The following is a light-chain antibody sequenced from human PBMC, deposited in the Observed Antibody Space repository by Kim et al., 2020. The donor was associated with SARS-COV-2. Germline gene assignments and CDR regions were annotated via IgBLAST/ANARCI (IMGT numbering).Light chain of an antibody. Sequence: QSVLTQPASVSGSPGQSITISCTGTSSDVGGYNYVSWYQQHPGKAPKVMIYDVSKRPSGVSNRFSGSKSGNTASLTISGLQAEDEADYYCSSYISSSTYVLFGGGTQLTVL. V-gene: IGLV2-14*01. CDR3: SSYISSSTYVL. J-gene: IGLJ2*01. CDR1: SSDVGGYNY. CDR2: DVS.